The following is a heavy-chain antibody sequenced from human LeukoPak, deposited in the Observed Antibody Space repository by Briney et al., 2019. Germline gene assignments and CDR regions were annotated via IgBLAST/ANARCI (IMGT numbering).Heavy chain of an antibody. D-gene: IGHD4-17*01. V-gene: IGHV4-39*01. CDR2: IYYSGST. CDR3: ARHEDYGDYVSEFDY. CDR1: GGSISSSSYY. Sequence: PSETLSLTCTVSGGSISSSSYYWGWIRQPPGKGLEWIRSIYYSGSTYYNPSLKSRVTISVDTSKNQFSLKLSSVTAADTAVYYCARHEDYGDYVSEFDYWGQGTLVTVSS. J-gene: IGHJ4*02.